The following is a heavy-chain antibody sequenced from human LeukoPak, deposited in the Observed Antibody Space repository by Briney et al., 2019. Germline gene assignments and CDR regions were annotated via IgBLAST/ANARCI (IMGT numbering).Heavy chain of an antibody. V-gene: IGHV3-9*01. J-gene: IGHJ4*02. CDR1: GFTFDDYA. Sequence: GRSLRLSCAASGFTFDDYAMHWVRQAPGKGLEWVSGISWNSGSIGYADSVKGRFTISRDNAKNSLYLQMNSLRAEDTALYYCAKDMSGYSYGYEVDYWGQGTLVTVSS. CDR3: AKDMSGYSYGYEVDY. D-gene: IGHD5-18*01. CDR2: ISWNSGSI.